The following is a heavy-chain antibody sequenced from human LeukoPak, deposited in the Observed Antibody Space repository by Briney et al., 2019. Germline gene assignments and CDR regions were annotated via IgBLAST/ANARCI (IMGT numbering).Heavy chain of an antibody. J-gene: IGHJ4*02. CDR1: GYTFTSYY. V-gene: IGHV1-46*01. Sequence: ASVKGSCKASGYTFTSYYMHWVRQAPGQGLEWMGIINPSGGSTSYAQKFQGRVTMTRDMSTSTAYMELSSLRSEDTAVYYCARDSRGSSWYDYWGQGTPVTVSS. D-gene: IGHD6-13*01. CDR3: ARDSRGSSWYDY. CDR2: INPSGGST.